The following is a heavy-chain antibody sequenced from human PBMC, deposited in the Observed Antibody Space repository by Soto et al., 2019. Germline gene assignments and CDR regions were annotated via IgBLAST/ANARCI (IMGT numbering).Heavy chain of an antibody. V-gene: IGHV3-64D*06. CDR3: VKDRWVDY. Sequence: EVQLVESGGNLVQPGGSLRLSCSASGFTFSSYALHWVRQAPGKGLEYVSSISSNGGPTYYVDSVKGRFTISRDNFKNTLDLQMSSLRAEDTAVYYCVKDRWVDYWGQGTLVIVSS. J-gene: IGHJ4*02. CDR1: GFTFSSYA. CDR2: ISSNGGPT. D-gene: IGHD1-26*01.